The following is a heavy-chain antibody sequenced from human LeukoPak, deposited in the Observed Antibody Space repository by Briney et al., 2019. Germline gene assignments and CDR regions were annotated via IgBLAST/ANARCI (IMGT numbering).Heavy chain of an antibody. CDR1: GYSISSGYY. D-gene: IGHD6-13*01. CDR2: IYYSGST. CDR3: ARHTGYSSSWDY. J-gene: IGHJ4*02. Sequence: PSETLSLTCTVSGYSISSGYYWGWIRQPPGKGLEWIGYIYYSGSTNYNPSLKSRVTISVDTSKNQFSLKLSSVTAADTAVYYCARHTGYSSSWDYWGQGTLVTVSS. V-gene: IGHV4-38-2*02.